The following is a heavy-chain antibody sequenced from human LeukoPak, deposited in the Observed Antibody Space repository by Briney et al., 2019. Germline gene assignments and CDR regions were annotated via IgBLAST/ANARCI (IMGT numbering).Heavy chain of an antibody. Sequence: SETLSLTCTVAYDSISSYYWSWIRQPAGKGLEWIGRLYASGSTNYNPSLKSRVTMSVDTSKNQFSLKLSSVTAADTAVYYCVDFDFDYWGQGTLVTVSS. V-gene: IGHV4-4*07. CDR2: LYASGST. J-gene: IGHJ4*02. CDR1: YDSISSYY. CDR3: VDFDFDY.